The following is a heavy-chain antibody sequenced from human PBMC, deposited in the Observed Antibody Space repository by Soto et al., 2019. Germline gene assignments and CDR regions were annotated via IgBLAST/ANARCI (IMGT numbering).Heavy chain of an antibody. CDR3: ARDVPPPIDY. CDR2: ISAYNGNT. CDR1: GYTFSSYG. V-gene: IGHV1-18*01. J-gene: IGHJ4*02. Sequence: QVHLVQSGTEVKKPGASVKVSCKASGYTFSSYGISWVRQAPGQGLEWMGWISAYNGNTNYAQKFQGRVTMTTETPTSTAYMELRSLRSDDTALYYCARDVPPPIDYWVQGTLVTVSS.